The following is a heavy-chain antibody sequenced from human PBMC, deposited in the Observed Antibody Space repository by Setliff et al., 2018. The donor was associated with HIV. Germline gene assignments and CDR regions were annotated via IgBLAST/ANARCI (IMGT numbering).Heavy chain of an antibody. CDR2: IYDSEST. CDR3: AREGYYYASSGYYPYYFDH. J-gene: IGHJ4*02. CDR1: GGSISSGDYY. V-gene: IGHV4-61*08. Sequence: SETLSLTCTVSGGSISSGDYYWSWIRQPPGKGLEWIGNIYDSESTYYNPSLKSRVTISVDTSKNQFSLKLSSVTAADTAAYYCAREGYYYASSGYYPYYFDHWGQGILVTVSS. D-gene: IGHD3-22*01.